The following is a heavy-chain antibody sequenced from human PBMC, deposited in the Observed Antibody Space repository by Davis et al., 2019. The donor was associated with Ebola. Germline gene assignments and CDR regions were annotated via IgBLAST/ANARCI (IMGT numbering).Heavy chain of an antibody. V-gene: IGHV4-31*03. D-gene: IGHD6-19*01. CDR3: ARIWSSGWPFDY. J-gene: IGHJ4*02. Sequence: PSETLSLTCTVSGGSISSGGYYWSWIRQHPGKGLEWIGYIYYSGSTYYNPSLKSRVTISVDTSKNQFSLKLSSVTAADTAVYYCARIWSSGWPFDYWGQGTLVTVSS. CDR1: GGSISSGGYY. CDR2: IYYSGST.